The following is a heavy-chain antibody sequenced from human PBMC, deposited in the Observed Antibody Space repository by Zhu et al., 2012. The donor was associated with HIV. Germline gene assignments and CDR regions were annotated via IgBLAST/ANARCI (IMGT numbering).Heavy chain of an antibody. V-gene: IGHV4-39*01. Sequence: QVQLQESGPGLVKPSETLSLTCTVSGGSISSSSYYWGWIRQPPGKGLEWIGSIYYSGSTYYNPSLKSRVTISVDTSKNQFSLKLSSVTAADTAVYYCARPLGWYFDLWGLAPWSLSPQ. CDR1: GGSISSSSYY. J-gene: IGHJ2*01. D-gene: IGHD3-16*01. CDR3: ARPLGWYFDL. CDR2: IYYSGST.